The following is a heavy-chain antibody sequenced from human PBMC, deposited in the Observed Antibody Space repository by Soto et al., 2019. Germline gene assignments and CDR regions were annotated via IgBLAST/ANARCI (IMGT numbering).Heavy chain of an antibody. J-gene: IGHJ4*02. CDR1: GFTFSSYA. Sequence: LRLSCVASGFTFSSYAMSWVRQAPGKGLEWVSAISGSGGSAYYADSVKGRFTISRDNSENTLYLQMNSLRADDAAVYYCAKVLYGCVIRRSAFDFWGQGYLVTV. V-gene: IGHV3-23*01. CDR3: AKVLYGCVIRRSAFDF. CDR2: ISGSGGSA. D-gene: IGHD2-21*01.